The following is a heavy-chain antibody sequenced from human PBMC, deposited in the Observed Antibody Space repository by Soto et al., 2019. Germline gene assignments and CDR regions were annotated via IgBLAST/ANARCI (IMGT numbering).Heavy chain of an antibody. V-gene: IGHV1-18*04. CDR1: GYTFTIYV. Sequence: QVQLVQSGAEVRKPGASVKVSCKASGYTFTIYVISWVRQAPGQGLEWMGWIRAYNGYTNYAQKFQGRVTVTTDTSTSTAYMDRRSLISDDTAVYYCARASDGYRSGWYVGYFDFWGQGTLVTVSS. CDR2: IRAYNGYT. CDR3: ARASDGYRSGWYVGYFDF. J-gene: IGHJ4*02. D-gene: IGHD6-19*01.